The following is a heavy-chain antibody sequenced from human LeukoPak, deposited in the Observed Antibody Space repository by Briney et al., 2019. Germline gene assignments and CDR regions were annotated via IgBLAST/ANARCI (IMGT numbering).Heavy chain of an antibody. J-gene: IGHJ4*02. Sequence: EASVKVSCKASGYTFTSYGISWVRQAPGQGLEWLGWINTYNADAKYPQKLQGRVTLTTDTSTSTAYMELWSLRSDDTAVYYCARYHSISGHYYFDYWGQGTLVTVSS. CDR2: INTYNADA. CDR1: GYTFTSYG. V-gene: IGHV1-18*01. CDR3: ARYHSISGHYYFDY. D-gene: IGHD3-22*01.